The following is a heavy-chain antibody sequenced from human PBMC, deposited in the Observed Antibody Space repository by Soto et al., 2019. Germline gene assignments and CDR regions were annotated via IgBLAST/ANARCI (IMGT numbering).Heavy chain of an antibody. V-gene: IGHV4-34*01. D-gene: IGHD3-10*01. CDR2: INHVGNT. Sequence: QVQLQQWGAGLLKPSETLSLTCAVFGGSFSGHYWSWIRQPPGKGLEWVGKINHVGNTKYNPSLQSRVTISLDTSKNQFSLKLSSVTAADTAVYYCARGGGEVRYWGQGTLVTVSS. CDR1: GGSFSGHY. CDR3: ARGGGEVRY. J-gene: IGHJ4*02.